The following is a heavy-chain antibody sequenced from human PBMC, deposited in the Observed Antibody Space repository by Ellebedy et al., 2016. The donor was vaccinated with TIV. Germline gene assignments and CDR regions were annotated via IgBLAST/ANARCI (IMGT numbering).Heavy chain of an antibody. V-gene: IGHV3-48*04. D-gene: IGHD2-2*01. J-gene: IGHJ3*02. CDR3: ARRYCTISRCFAASWASLDM. CDR2: ISASGTTA. CDR1: GLIFSDYK. Sequence: PGGSLRLSCAASGLIFSDYKMNWVRQGPGKGLEWVSIISASGTTAYYADSVKGRFTISRDNAKNSLYLQMNSLTVEDTAVYYCARRYCTISRCFAASWASLDMWGQGTMVTVSS.